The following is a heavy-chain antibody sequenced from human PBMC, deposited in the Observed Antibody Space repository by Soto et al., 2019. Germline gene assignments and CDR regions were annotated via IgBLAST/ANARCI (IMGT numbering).Heavy chain of an antibody. J-gene: IGHJ5*02. CDR3: ARDPGSGSYYGWFDP. D-gene: IGHD3-10*01. CDR2: IYSSGST. V-gene: IGHV4-59*01. Sequence: SETLSLTCTVSGASISRYYLNWIGQPPGKGLEWIGYIYSSGSTNYNPSLKSRVTISVDTSKNQFSLKLSSVTAADTAVYYCARDPGSGSYYGWFDPWGQGTLVTVSS. CDR1: GASISRYY.